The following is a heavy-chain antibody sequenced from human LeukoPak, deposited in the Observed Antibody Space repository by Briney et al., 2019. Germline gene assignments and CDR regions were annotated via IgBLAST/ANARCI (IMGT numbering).Heavy chain of an antibody. CDR3: ARVTGRTPFFDY. D-gene: IGHD4-23*01. CDR1: GGSISSGGYY. J-gene: IGHJ4*02. Sequence: PSQTLSLTCTVSGGSISSGGYYWSWIRQHPGKGLEWIGYIYYSGSTYYNPSLKSRVTISVDTSKNQISLKLSSVTAADTAVYYCARVTGRTPFFDYWGQGTLVTVSS. V-gene: IGHV4-31*03. CDR2: IYYSGST.